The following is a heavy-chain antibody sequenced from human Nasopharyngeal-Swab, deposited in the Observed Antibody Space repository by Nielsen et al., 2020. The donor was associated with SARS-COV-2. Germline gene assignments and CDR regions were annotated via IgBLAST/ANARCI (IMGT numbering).Heavy chain of an antibody. V-gene: IGHV3-21*03. J-gene: IGHJ4*02. Sequence: SMSLSCAPSASIPSGYTTNCVSHAPRKCLEWVSSILSSSRYIFYSDSVRGRFTVSTDNAKKSVWLQMDRLRVEDTAVYYCARSIGAGVLDVEHYLGQGTPVTVSS. CDR3: ARSIGAGVLDVEHY. CDR1: ASIPSGYT. D-gene: IGHD3-10*01. CDR2: ILSSSRYI.